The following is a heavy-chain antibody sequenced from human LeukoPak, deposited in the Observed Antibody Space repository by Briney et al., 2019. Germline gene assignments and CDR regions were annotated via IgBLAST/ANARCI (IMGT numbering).Heavy chain of an antibody. CDR2: MNPNSGNT. CDR1: GYTFTSYD. J-gene: IGHJ6*03. CDR3: ARVYYYYYYMDV. V-gene: IGHV1-8*03. Sequence: ASVKVSCKASGYTFTSYDINWVRQATGQGLEWMGWMNPNSGNTGYARKFQGRVTITRNTSISTAYMELSSLRSEDTAVYYCARVYYYYYYMDVWGKGTTVTVSS.